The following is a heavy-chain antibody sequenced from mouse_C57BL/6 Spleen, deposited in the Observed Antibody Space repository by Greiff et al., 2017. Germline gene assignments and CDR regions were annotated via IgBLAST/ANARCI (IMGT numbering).Heavy chain of an antibody. D-gene: IGHD1-1*01. J-gene: IGHJ1*03. CDR1: GYTFTDYE. Sequence: VQLQQSGAELVRPGASVTLSCKASGYTFTDYEMHWVKQTPVHGLEWIGAIDPETGGTAYNQKFKGKAILTADKSSSTAYMELRSLTSEDSAVYYCTRWGTTVVDYWYFDVWGTGTTVTVSS. CDR2: IDPETGGT. V-gene: IGHV1-15*01. CDR3: TRWGTTVVDYWYFDV.